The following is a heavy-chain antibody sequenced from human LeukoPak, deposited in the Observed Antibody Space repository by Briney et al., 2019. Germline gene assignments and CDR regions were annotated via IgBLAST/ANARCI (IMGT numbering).Heavy chain of an antibody. V-gene: IGHV3-33*01. CDR1: GFTFSSYG. CDR2: IWYDGSNK. Sequence: PGGSLRLSRAASGFTFSSYGMHWVRQAPGKGLEWVAVIWYDGSNKYYADSVKGRFTISRDNSKNTLYLQMNSLRAEDTAVYYCARGAAREVDYWGQGTLVTVSS. CDR3: ARGAAREVDY. D-gene: IGHD6-25*01. J-gene: IGHJ4*02.